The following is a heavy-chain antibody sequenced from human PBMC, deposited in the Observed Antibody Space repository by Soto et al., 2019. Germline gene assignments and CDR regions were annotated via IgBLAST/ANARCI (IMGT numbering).Heavy chain of an antibody. CDR1: GGSISGSNW. V-gene: IGHV4-4*02. CDR3: ARAPGGVMRGSHAVGYYGVGL. D-gene: IGHD3-16*01. J-gene: IGHJ6*02. Sequence: QVQLQESGPGLVKPSETLSLTCAVSGGSISGSNWWSWVRQPPGKGLEWIGDIYHSGTPYYNPSLKSRATISVDKSSDQFSLKLGSVTAADTAVYYCARAPGGVMRGSHAVGYYGVGLWGQGTTVIVSS. CDR2: IYHSGTP.